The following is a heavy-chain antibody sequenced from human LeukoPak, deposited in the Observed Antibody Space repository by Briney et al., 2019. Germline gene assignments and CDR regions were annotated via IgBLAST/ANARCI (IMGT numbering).Heavy chain of an antibody. Sequence: PGESLKISCKASGYNFPNYGIGWVRQMPGKGLEWMGIIYPGDSGSRYSPSFQGQVTVSADKSINTAYLQWSSLKASDTAMYYCARRASSSDAYFDYCGQETMVTVSS. CDR2: IYPGDSGS. D-gene: IGHD6-13*01. V-gene: IGHV5-51*01. CDR1: GYNFPNYG. J-gene: IGHJ4*02. CDR3: ARRASSSDAYFDY.